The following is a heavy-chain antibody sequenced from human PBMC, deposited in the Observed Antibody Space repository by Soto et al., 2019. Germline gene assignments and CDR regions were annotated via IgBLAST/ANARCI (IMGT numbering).Heavy chain of an antibody. J-gene: IGHJ4*02. CDR1: GFSFTSQW. Sequence: EVQLVQSGAEVKKPGESLKISCKGSGFSFTSQWTAWVRQMPGKGLEWMGTVYPSDSHTRYSPSFQGQVTISADKSISTAYLQWSSLKASDTAMYYCARQSGETYTPMDHWGQGTLVTVSS. D-gene: IGHD5-18*01. CDR2: VYPSDSHT. V-gene: IGHV5-51*01. CDR3: ARQSGETYTPMDH.